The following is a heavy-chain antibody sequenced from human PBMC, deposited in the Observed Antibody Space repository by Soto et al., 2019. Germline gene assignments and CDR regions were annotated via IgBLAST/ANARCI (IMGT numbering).Heavy chain of an antibody. CDR3: ATGNVDSMLEI. CDR1: GGSISSSDW. V-gene: IGHV4-4*02. J-gene: IGHJ1*01. CDR2: KYHSGGA. D-gene: IGHD3-16*01. Sequence: SETLSLTCAVSGGSISSSDWWTWGRQPPGEGLEWNGKKYHSGGADYSPSLKSRLTISADYSKNHFSLKLTAVTAADTALYYVATGNVDSMLEIWGRGVQVTVSS.